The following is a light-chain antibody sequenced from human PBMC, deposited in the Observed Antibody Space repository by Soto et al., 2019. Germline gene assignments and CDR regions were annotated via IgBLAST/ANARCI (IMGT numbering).Light chain of an antibody. CDR3: QQTDTTPIT. Sequence: DIQMTQSPSSLSASVGDRFTITCRASQSISSYLNWYQQKPGKAPKLLIYAASSLQSGVPSRFSGSGSGTDFTLTISSLQPEDFATYFCQQTDTTPITFGQGTRLEI. CDR1: QSISSY. V-gene: IGKV1-39*01. CDR2: AAS. J-gene: IGKJ5*01.